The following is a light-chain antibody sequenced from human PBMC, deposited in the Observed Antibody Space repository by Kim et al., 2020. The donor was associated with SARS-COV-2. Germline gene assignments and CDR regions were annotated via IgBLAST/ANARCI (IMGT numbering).Light chain of an antibody. CDR3: QQYVSSPWT. CDR1: QSFSSSY. V-gene: IGKV3-20*01. J-gene: IGKJ1*01. Sequence: SPGERATLSCRASQSFSSSYLAWYQQKPGQAPRLLMYGASSRATGIPDRFSGSGSGTDFTLTISRLEPADFAVYYCQQYVSSPWTFGQGTKVDIK. CDR2: GAS.